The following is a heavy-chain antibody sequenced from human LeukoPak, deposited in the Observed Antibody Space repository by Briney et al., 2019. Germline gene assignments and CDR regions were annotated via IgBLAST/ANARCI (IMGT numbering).Heavy chain of an antibody. CDR1: GYTFITSG. CDR2: ISPFNGKT. CDR3: AILDYGSGNILTQTHFDS. Sequence: GASVKVSCKASGYTFITSGITWVRQAPGHGLKWMGWISPFNGKTRFAEEFQDRLTMTTDTPTRTAYMEVSRLTSGDTAVYFCAILDYGSGNILTQTHFDSWGQGTLVAVSS. D-gene: IGHD3-10*01. J-gene: IGHJ4*02. V-gene: IGHV1-18*01.